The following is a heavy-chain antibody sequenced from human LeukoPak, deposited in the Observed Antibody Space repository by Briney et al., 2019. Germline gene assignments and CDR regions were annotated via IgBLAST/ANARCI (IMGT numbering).Heavy chain of an antibody. CDR1: GYTFAGYY. CDR2: INPNSGGT. V-gene: IGHV1-2*02. J-gene: IGHJ6*02. Sequence: ASVKVSCKASGYTFAGYYMHWVRQAPGQGLEGMGWINPNSGGTDYAQKFQGRVTMTRDTSISTAYMELSRLRSDNTAVYYCATWGRVVVAATTGEDYYYGMDVWGQGTTVTVSS. D-gene: IGHD2-15*01. CDR3: ATWGRVVVAATTGEDYYYGMDV.